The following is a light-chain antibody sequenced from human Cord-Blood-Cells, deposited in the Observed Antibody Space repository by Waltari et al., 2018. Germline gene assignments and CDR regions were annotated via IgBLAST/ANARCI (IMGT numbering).Light chain of an antibody. CDR1: QSVLSSSNNKNY. Sequence: DIVMTQSPDSLAVSLGERANINCKPRQSVLSSSNNKNYLAWYQQKPGQPPKLLIYWASTRESGVPDRFSGSGSGTDFTLTISSLQAEDVAVYYCQQYYSTPPSYTFGQGTKLEIK. J-gene: IGKJ2*01. CDR2: WAS. V-gene: IGKV4-1*01. CDR3: QQYYSTPPSYT.